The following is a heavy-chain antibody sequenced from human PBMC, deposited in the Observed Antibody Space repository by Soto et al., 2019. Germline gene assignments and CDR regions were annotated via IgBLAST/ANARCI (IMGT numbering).Heavy chain of an antibody. Sequence: ASVKVSCKASGYTFTSYGIHWVRQAPGQRLEWMGWINAANGDTKYSPKFQGRVTITRDTSASTAYMELSSLRSEDTAVYYCVRRHVSATGIDWFDPWGQGILVTVSS. CDR3: VRRHVSATGIDWFDP. J-gene: IGHJ5*02. CDR1: GYTFTSYG. D-gene: IGHD6-13*01. V-gene: IGHV1-3*01. CDR2: INAANGDT.